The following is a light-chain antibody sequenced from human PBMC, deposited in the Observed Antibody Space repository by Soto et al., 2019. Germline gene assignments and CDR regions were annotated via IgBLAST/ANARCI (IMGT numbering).Light chain of an antibody. CDR2: GAS. V-gene: IGKV3-20*01. CDR1: QSVSSSY. J-gene: IGKJ5*01. Sequence: LLTQSPATLSLSPGERAPLSCRASQSVSSSYLAWYQQKPGQAPRLLIYGASSRATGIPDRFSGSGSGTDFTLTISRLEPEDFAVYYCQQYGSSPYHFGQGTRLEIK. CDR3: QQYGSSPYH.